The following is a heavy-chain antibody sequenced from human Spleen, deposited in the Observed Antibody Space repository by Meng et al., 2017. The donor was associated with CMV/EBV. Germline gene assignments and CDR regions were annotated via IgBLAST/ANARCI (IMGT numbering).Heavy chain of an antibody. D-gene: IGHD6-13*01. Sequence: GESLKISCAASGFTFSSYSMNWVRQAPGKGLEWVALIRDDAKTKDYADSVKGRFTISRDNAKNSLYLQMNSLRAEDTALYHCARAQRISSSWYYFDYWGQGTLVTVSS. J-gene: IGHJ4*02. CDR2: IRDDAKTK. CDR3: ARAQRISSSWYYFDY. CDR1: GFTFSSYS. V-gene: IGHV3-33*08.